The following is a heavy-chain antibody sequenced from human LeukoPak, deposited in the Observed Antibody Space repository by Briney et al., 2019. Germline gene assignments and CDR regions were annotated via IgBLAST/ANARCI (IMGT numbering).Heavy chain of an antibody. Sequence: GGSLRLSCAASGFTFSSYAMSWVRQAPGKGLEWVSGVSSSGGSTYYADSVKGRFTISRDNSKNTLYMQMNTLRAEDTAVYYCAKNNGDSGYFDYWGQGTLVTVSS. V-gene: IGHV3-23*01. CDR2: VSSSGGST. CDR3: AKNNGDSGYFDY. J-gene: IGHJ4*02. D-gene: IGHD2-21*01. CDR1: GFTFSSYA.